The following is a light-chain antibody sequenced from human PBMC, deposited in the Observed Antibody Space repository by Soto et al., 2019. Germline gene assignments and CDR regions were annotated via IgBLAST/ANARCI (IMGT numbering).Light chain of an antibody. CDR3: NSFTSSNSLPYV. V-gene: IGLV2-14*01. CDR2: EVS. CDR1: SSDIGTYKY. Sequence: QSVLTQPASVSGSPGQSITISCTGTSSDIGTYKYVSWFQHHPGKAPKLIIFEVSNRPSGISDRFSGSKSGNTASLTISGLQTEDEAVYYCNSFTSSNSLPYVFGTGTKVTVL. J-gene: IGLJ1*01.